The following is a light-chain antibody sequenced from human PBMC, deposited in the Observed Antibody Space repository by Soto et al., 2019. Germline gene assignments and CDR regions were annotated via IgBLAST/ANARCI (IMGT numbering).Light chain of an antibody. CDR1: SSDVGGFDY. J-gene: IGLJ2*01. CDR2: EVN. CDR3: SSYAPSDVV. Sequence: QSVLTQPPSASGSPGQSVTISCTGTSSDVGGFDYVSWHQQYPGKAPKVIIYEVNKRPSGVPDRFSGSKSGNTASLTVSGLQAADEAYYFCSSYAPSDVVFGGGTKVTVL. V-gene: IGLV2-8*01.